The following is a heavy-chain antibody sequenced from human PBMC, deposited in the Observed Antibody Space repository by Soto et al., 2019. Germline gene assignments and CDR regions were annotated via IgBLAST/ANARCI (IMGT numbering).Heavy chain of an antibody. J-gene: IGHJ4*02. CDR3: ALVVTAGIQTAVY. V-gene: IGHV3-7*01. CDR1: GFIFSAYW. CDR2: INRGSSGT. D-gene: IGHD2-15*01. Sequence: EVQLVESGGDLVQPGGSLRLSCAGSGFIFSAYWMSWVRHGPGKGLEWVAMINRGSSGTHYVDSVKGRFTISRDNDKNSLCLQMNGLGVGDTAVYYCALVVTAGIQTAVYWGQGTLVTVSS.